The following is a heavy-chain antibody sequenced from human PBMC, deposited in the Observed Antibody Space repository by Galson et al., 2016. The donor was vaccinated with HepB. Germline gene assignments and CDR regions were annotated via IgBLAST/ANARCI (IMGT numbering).Heavy chain of an antibody. CDR3: ARVPLTGTPRWAFDI. CDR2: IYYTGST. D-gene: IGHD1-20*01. CDR1: GGSVSSSSYY. V-gene: IGHV4-61*01. J-gene: IGHJ3*02. Sequence: SETLSLTCTVSGGSVSSSSYYWSWIRQPPGKGLVWIGYIYYTGSTNYNPSLKSRVTISQDTSINQFSLRLSSVTAADTAVYYCARVPLTGTPRWAFDIWGQGTRVTVSS.